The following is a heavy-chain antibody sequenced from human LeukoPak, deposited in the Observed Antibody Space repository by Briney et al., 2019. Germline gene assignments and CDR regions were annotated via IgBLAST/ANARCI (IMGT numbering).Heavy chain of an antibody. CDR3: ARPRSATVTTGHSDAFDI. Sequence: SETLSLTCAVYGGSFSGYYWSWIRQPPGKGLEWIGEINHSGSTNYNPSLKSRVTISVDTSKNQFSLKLSSVTAADTAVYYCARPRSATVTTGHSDAFDIWGQGTMVTVSS. J-gene: IGHJ3*02. CDR1: GGSFSGYY. V-gene: IGHV4-34*01. D-gene: IGHD4-17*01. CDR2: INHSGST.